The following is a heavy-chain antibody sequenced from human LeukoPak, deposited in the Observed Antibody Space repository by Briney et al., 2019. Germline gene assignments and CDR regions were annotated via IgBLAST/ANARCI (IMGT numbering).Heavy chain of an antibody. Sequence: GASVKVSCKASGYTFTSYGISWVRQAPGQGLEWMGWISAYNGNTNYAQKLQGRVTMTTDTSTSTAYMELRSLRSDDTAVYYCARDRLFDFWSGYIVDEDNWFDPWGQGTLVTVSS. J-gene: IGHJ5*02. CDR1: GYTFTSYG. CDR3: ARDRLFDFWSGYIVDEDNWFDP. CDR2: ISAYNGNT. D-gene: IGHD3-3*01. V-gene: IGHV1-18*01.